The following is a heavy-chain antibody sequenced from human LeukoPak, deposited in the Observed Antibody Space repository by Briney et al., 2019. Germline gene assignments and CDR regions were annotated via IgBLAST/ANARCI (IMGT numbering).Heavy chain of an antibody. Sequence: SETLSLTCAVYGGSFSGYYWSWIRQPPGKGLEWIGEINHSGSTNYNPSLKSRVTISVDTSKNQFSLKLSFVTAADTAVYYCARKAVTRFDYWGQGTLVTVSS. J-gene: IGHJ4*02. CDR3: ARKAVTRFDY. D-gene: IGHD6-25*01. CDR2: INHSGST. V-gene: IGHV4-34*01. CDR1: GGSFSGYY.